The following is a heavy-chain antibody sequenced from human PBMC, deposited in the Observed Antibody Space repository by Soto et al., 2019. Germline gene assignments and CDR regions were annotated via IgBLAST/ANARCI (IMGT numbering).Heavy chain of an antibody. Sequence: SLRLSCAASGFTFSSYAMSWVRQAPGKGLEWVSAISGSGGSTYYADSVKGRFTISRDNSKNTLYLQMNSLRAEDTAVYYCAKSRRSGWYPIPYFDYWGQGTLVTVSS. CDR2: ISGSGGST. D-gene: IGHD6-19*01. J-gene: IGHJ4*02. CDR3: AKSRRSGWYPIPYFDY. CDR1: GFTFSSYA. V-gene: IGHV3-23*01.